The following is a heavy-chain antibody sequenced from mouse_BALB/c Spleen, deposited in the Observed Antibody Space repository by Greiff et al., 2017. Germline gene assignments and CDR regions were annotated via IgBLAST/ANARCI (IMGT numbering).Heavy chain of an antibody. CDR2: ISSGSSTI. CDR1: GFTFSSFG. V-gene: IGHV5-17*02. D-gene: IGHD1-1*01. J-gene: IGHJ2*01. CDR3: ARTPPIYYGSSYADY. Sequence: EVQGVESGGGLVQPGGSRKLSCAASGFTFSSFGMHWVRQAPEKGLEWVAYISSGSSTIYYADTVKGRFTISRDNPKTTLFLQMTSLRSEDTAMYYCARTPPIYYGSSYADYWGQGTTLTVSS.